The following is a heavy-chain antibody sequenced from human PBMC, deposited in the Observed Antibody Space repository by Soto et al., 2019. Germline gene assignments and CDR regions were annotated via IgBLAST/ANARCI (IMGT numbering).Heavy chain of an antibody. J-gene: IGHJ4*02. V-gene: IGHV1-46*01. CDR2: INPSGGST. CDR1: GYTFTSYY. D-gene: IGHD2-21*02. CDR3: ARAIEGGGDLLRR. Sequence: ASVKVSCKASGYTFTSYYMHWLRQAPGQGLEWMGIINPSGGSTSYAQKFQGRVTMTRDTSTSTVYMELSSLRSEDTAVYYCARAIEGGGDLLRRWGQGTLVTV.